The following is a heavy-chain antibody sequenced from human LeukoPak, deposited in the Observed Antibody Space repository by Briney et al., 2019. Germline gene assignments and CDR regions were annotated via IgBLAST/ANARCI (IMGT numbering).Heavy chain of an antibody. J-gene: IGHJ4*02. D-gene: IGHD3-10*01. CDR2: INHSGST. CDR1: GGSFSGYY. Sequence: KPSETLSLTCAVYGGSFSGYYWSWIRQPPGKGLEWIGEINHSGSTNYNPSLKSRVTMSVDTSKNQLSLKLSSVTAADTAVYYCARDEYYYGSGSYNYFDYWGQGTLVTVSS. CDR3: ARDEYYYGSGSYNYFDY. V-gene: IGHV4-34*01.